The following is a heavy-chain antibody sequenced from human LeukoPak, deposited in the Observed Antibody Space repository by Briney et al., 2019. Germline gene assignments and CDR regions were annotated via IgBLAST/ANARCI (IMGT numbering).Heavy chain of an antibody. V-gene: IGHV1-69*01. CDR2: IIPIFGTA. D-gene: IGHD3-10*01. CDR3: ARARITMVRGVITNYYYYYMDV. CDR1: GGTFSSYA. Sequence: SVKVSCKASGGTFSSYAISWVRQAPGQGLEWMGGIIPIFGTANYARKFQGRVTITADESTSTAYMELSSLRSEDTAVYYCARARITMVRGVITNYYYYYMDVWGKGTTVTISS. J-gene: IGHJ6*03.